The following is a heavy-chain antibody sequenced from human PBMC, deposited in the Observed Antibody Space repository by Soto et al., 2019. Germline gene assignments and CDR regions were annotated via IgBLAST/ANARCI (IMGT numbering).Heavy chain of an antibody. Sequence: PGGSLRLSCAASGFTVSSHYMSWVRQAPGKGLEWVSVIYSGGSTYYADSVKGRFTISRDNSKNTLYLQMNSLRAEDTAVYYCAKDAARTTVTSDYDYWGQGTLVTVS. J-gene: IGHJ4*02. CDR2: IYSGGST. CDR1: GFTVSSHY. V-gene: IGHV3-53*01. CDR3: AKDAARTTVTSDYDY. D-gene: IGHD4-17*01.